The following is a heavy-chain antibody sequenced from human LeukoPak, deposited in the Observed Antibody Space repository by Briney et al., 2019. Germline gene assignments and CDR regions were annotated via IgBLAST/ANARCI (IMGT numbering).Heavy chain of an antibody. CDR3: TSGSSAVGY. V-gene: IGHV3-11*01. D-gene: IGHD3-10*01. J-gene: IGHJ4*02. CDR1: GFIFSDYY. CDR2: ISPSQNDI. Sequence: PGGSLRLSCAASGFIFSDYYMSWIRQAPGKGLEWVAYISPSQNDIYYTESVRGRFTISRDNAKNSLYLQMSSLRADDAAVYYCTSGSSAVGYWGQGTLVTVSS.